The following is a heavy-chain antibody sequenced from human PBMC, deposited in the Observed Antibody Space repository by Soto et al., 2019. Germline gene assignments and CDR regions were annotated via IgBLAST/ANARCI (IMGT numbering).Heavy chain of an antibody. CDR2: IYYSGGT. Sequence: QVQLQEAGPGLVKPSQTLSLTCTVSGGSISSGDYYWRWIRQPPGKGLEWIGYIYYSGGTYYNPSLNNRLTIPLDTPKHQFSLKLSSETAADTAVYYCASQSCRASASVFDHWFQETLVTLSS. V-gene: IGHV4-30-4*01. CDR3: ASQSCRASASVFDH. D-gene: IGHD2-21*01. CDR1: GGSISSGDYY. J-gene: IGHJ5*01.